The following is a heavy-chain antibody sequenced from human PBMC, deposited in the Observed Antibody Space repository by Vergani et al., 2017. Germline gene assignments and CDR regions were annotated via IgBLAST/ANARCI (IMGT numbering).Heavy chain of an antibody. V-gene: IGHV3-7*03. CDR2: IKQDGSEK. Sequence: EVQLVESGGGLVQPGGSLRISCAASGFTFSSYWMSWVRQAPGKGLEWVANIKQDGSEKYYVDSVKGRFTISRDNAKNSLYLQMNSLRAEDTAVYYCAGAGGIGGMDVWGQGTTVTGSS. D-gene: IGHD1-26*01. CDR1: GFTFSSYW. CDR3: AGAGGIGGMDV. J-gene: IGHJ6*02.